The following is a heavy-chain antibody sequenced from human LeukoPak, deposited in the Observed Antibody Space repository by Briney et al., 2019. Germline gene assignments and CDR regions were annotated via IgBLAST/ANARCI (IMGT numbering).Heavy chain of an antibody. V-gene: IGHV3-48*04. Sequence: GGSLRLSCATSGFTFSPYSMNWVRQAPGKGLEWVAYISSGSSPLYYADSVKGRFTISRDNAKNSLYLQMNSLRAEDTAVYYCASLGGAYGCRLDYWGPGILVTASS. D-gene: IGHD4-23*01. CDR3: ASLGGAYGCRLDY. J-gene: IGHJ4*02. CDR2: ISSGSSPL. CDR1: GFTFSPYS.